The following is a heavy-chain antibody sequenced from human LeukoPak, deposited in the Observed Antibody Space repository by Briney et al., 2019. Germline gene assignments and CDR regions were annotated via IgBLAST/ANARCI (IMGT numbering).Heavy chain of an antibody. J-gene: IGHJ5*02. CDR1: GDSVSSNSAA. D-gene: IGHD3-10*01. Sequence: SQTLSLTCAISGDSVSSNSAAWNWIRQSPSRGLEWLGRTYYRSKWYNDYAVSVKSRITINPDTSKNQFSLQLISVTPEDTAVYYCARDRRTVGSGSYWRLWFDPWGQGTLVTVSS. V-gene: IGHV6-1*01. CDR3: ARDRRTVGSGSYWRLWFDP. CDR2: TYYRSKWYN.